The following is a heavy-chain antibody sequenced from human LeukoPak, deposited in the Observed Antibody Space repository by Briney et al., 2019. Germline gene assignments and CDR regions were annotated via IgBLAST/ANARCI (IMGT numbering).Heavy chain of an antibody. Sequence: GASVKVSCKASGYTFTGYDINWVRQATGRGLEWMGWMNPNSGNTGYAQKFQGRVTMTRNTSISTAYMELSSLRSEDTAVYYCARVQRWLQLLVYWGQGTLVTVSS. CDR1: GYTFTGYD. CDR3: ARVQRWLQLLVY. J-gene: IGHJ4*02. V-gene: IGHV1-8*01. D-gene: IGHD5-24*01. CDR2: MNPNSGNT.